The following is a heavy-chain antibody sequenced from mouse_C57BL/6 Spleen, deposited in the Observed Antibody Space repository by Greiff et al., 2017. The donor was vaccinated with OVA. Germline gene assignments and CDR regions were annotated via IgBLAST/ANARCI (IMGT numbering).Heavy chain of an antibody. CDR2: IDPSDSYT. CDR1: GYTFTSYW. CDR3: ARGDSSGYDFDY. V-gene: IGHV1-50*01. Sequence: QVQLQQPGAELVKPGASVKLSCKASGYTFTSYWMQWVKQRPGQGLEWIGEIDPSDSYTNYHQKFKGKATLTVATSSSTAYMQLSSLTSEDSAVDYCARGDSSGYDFDYWGQGTTLTVAS. J-gene: IGHJ2*01. D-gene: IGHD3-2*02.